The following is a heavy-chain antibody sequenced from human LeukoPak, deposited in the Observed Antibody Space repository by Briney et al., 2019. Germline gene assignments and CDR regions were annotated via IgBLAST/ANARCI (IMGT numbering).Heavy chain of an antibody. J-gene: IGHJ4*02. D-gene: IGHD2-21*01. V-gene: IGHV3-7*01. CDR2: IKYDGNEK. CDR3: VRESYSRGDFN. Sequence: SGGSLRLSCAASGFIFSTYWMTWVRQAPGKGLEWVATIKYDGNEKYYVDSVRGRFTISRDNAKNSLYLQMNSLTAEDTAVYYCVRESYSRGDFNWGQGTLVSVSS. CDR1: GFIFSTYW.